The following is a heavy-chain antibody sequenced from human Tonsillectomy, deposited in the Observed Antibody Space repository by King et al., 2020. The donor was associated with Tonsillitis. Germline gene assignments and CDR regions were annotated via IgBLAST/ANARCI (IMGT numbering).Heavy chain of an antibody. Sequence: VQLQQWGAGLLKPSETLSLTCAVYGGSFSGYYWSWIRQPPGKGLEWIGEINHSGSTNYNPSLNSRVTISVDTSKNQFSLKLTSVTAADTAVYYFAGGKLTETTFRYDYYGMDVWGQGTTVTVSS. CDR3: AGGKLTETTFRYDYYGMDV. V-gene: IGHV4-34*01. CDR1: GGSFSGYY. J-gene: IGHJ6*02. CDR2: INHSGST. D-gene: IGHD4-11*01.